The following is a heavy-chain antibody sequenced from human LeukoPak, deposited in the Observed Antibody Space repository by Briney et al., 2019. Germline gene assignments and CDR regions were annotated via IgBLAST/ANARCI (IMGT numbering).Heavy chain of an antibody. CDR2: ISYDGSNK. J-gene: IGHJ4*02. D-gene: IGHD1-26*01. CDR3: ARDFIRPSIVGAPTAGDY. V-gene: IGHV3-30*04. Sequence: GGSMRLSCAASGFTFSSYAMHWVRQAPGKGLEWVAVISYDGSNKYYADSVKGRFTISRDNSKNTLYLQMNSLRAEDTAVYYCARDFIRPSIVGAPTAGDYWGQGTLVTVSS. CDR1: GFTFSSYA.